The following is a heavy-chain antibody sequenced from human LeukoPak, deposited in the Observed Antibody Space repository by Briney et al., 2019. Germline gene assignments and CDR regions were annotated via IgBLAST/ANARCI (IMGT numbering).Heavy chain of an antibody. D-gene: IGHD3-16*02. CDR1: GFTFSSYA. CDR3: AKDSILGELSFDSDY. J-gene: IGHJ4*02. Sequence: SGRSLRLSCAASGFTFSSYAMSWVRQASGKGLEWVSAISGSGGSTYYADSVKGRFTISRDNSKNTLYLQMNSLRAEDTAVYYCAKDSILGELSFDSDYWGQGTLVTVSS. CDR2: ISGSGGST. V-gene: IGHV3-23*01.